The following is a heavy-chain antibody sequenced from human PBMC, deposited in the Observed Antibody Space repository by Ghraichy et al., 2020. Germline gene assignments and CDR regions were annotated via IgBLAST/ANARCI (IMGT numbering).Heavy chain of an antibody. J-gene: IGHJ4*02. CDR2: ISGSGGST. Sequence: GGSLRLSCAASGFTFSSYAMSWVRQAPGKGLEWVSAISGSGGSTYYADSVKGRFTISRDNSKNTLYLQMNSLRAEDTAVYYCAKDANFHYYDSSGYLTRYWGQGTLVTVSS. CDR1: GFTFSSYA. V-gene: IGHV3-23*01. CDR3: AKDANFHYYDSSGYLTRY. D-gene: IGHD3-22*01.